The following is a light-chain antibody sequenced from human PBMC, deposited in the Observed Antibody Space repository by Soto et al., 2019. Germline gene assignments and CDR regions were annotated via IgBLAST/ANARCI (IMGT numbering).Light chain of an antibody. CDR2: GAS. Sequence: EIVMTQSPVTLSVSPGERATLSCRASQSISSNLAWYQHKPGQAPRLLIFGASTRATDVPARFSGSGSGTEFTLTISSLQSEDLAVYYCLQHNNWPRTFGQGTKVEVK. CDR3: LQHNNWPRT. CDR1: QSISSN. V-gene: IGKV3-15*01. J-gene: IGKJ1*01.